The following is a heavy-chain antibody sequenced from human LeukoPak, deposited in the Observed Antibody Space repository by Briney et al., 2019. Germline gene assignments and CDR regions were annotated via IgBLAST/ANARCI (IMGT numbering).Heavy chain of an antibody. D-gene: IGHD5-18*01. CDR3: SRGPIQLWLHNAMDV. CDR2: IRSKAYGGTT. Sequence: PGGSLRLSCTASGFTFGDHAVSWVRQAPGKGLEWVGFIRSKAYGGTTEYAASVKGRFTISRDDSKSIAYLQMNSLKTEDTAVYYCSRGPIQLWLHNAMDVWGQGTTVTVSS. CDR1: GFTFGDHA. V-gene: IGHV3-49*04. J-gene: IGHJ6*02.